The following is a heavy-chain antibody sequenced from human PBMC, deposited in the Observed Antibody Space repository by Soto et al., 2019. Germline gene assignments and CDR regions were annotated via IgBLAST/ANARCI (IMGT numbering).Heavy chain of an antibody. CDR3: ARFPDYDFWSGYYYPFDY. CDR2: IDPSDSYT. Sequence: PGESLKISCKGSGYSFTSYWISWVRQMPGKGLEWMGRIDPSDSYTNYSPSFQGHVTISADKSISTAYLQWSSLKASDTAMYYCARFPDYDFWSGYYYPFDYWGQGTLVTVSS. J-gene: IGHJ4*02. CDR1: GYSFTSYW. V-gene: IGHV5-10-1*01. D-gene: IGHD3-3*01.